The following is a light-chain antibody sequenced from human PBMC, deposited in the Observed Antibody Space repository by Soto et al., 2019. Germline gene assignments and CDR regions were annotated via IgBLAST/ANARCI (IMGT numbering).Light chain of an antibody. CDR2: GAS. CDR1: QSGISS. CDR3: QQYGSPPFT. Sequence: EIVLTQSPGTLSLSVGDTATLSCRASQSGISSLAWYQQKPGQAPSLLLYGASTRATGIPDRFSGSGSGTDFTLTISRLEPEDFAVYYCQQYGSPPFTFGQGTKLEI. V-gene: IGKV3-20*01. J-gene: IGKJ2*01.